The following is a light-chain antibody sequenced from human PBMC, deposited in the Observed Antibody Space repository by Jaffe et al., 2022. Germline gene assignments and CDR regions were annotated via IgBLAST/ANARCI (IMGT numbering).Light chain of an antibody. CDR3: CSYAGSYTLV. V-gene: IGLV2-11*01. CDR2: DVS. Sequence: QSALTQPRSVSGSPGQSVTISCTGTSSDVGGYNYVSWYQQHPGKAPKLMIHDVSKRPSGVPDRFSGSKSGNTASLTISGLQAEDEADYYCCSYAGSYTLVFGGGTKLTVL. CDR1: SSDVGGYNY. J-gene: IGLJ2*01.